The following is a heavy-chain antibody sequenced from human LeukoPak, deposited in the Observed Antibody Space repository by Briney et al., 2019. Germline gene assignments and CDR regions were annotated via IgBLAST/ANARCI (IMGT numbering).Heavy chain of an antibody. J-gene: IGHJ4*02. CDR1: GFTFSSYG. Sequence: GGSLRLSCAAPGFTFSSYGMHWVRQAPGKGLEWVAVISYDGSNKYYADSVKGRFTISRDNSKNTLYLQMNSLRAEDTAVYYCATNTDSSGYIVDYWGQGTLVTVSS. CDR3: ATNTDSSGYIVDY. CDR2: ISYDGSNK. D-gene: IGHD3-22*01. V-gene: IGHV3-30*03.